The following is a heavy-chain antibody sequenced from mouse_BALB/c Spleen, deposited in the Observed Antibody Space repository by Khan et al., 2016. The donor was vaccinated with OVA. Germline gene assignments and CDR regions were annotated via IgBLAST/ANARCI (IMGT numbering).Heavy chain of an antibody. CDR1: GFTFSNYW. J-gene: IGHJ4*01. CDR3: MKGLPDAMDY. V-gene: IGHV6-6*02. Sequence: EVQLVESGGGLVQPGGSMKLSCVASGFTFSNYWMNWVRQSPDKGLELVAEISFNSNNYETHYAESVKGRVTNSRDDTESDVYQQMNNLKAEGTGIYYCMKGLPDAMDYWGQGTSVTVSS. CDR2: ISFNSNNYET.